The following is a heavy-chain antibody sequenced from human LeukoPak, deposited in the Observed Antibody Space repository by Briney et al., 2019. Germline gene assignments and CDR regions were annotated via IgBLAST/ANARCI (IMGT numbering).Heavy chain of an antibody. V-gene: IGHV4-30-4*01. CDR3: ARLYSSTWTLYYFDY. CDR1: GGSSRSGDYF. Sequence: SETLSLTCAVSGGSSRSGDYFWSWIRQPPGKGLEWIGHIHYSGNTYYNPSLKSRVSISVDTSRNQFSLNLTSVTAADTALYYCARLYSSTWTLYYFDYWGQGTLVTVSS. J-gene: IGHJ4*02. D-gene: IGHD6-13*01. CDR2: IHYSGNT.